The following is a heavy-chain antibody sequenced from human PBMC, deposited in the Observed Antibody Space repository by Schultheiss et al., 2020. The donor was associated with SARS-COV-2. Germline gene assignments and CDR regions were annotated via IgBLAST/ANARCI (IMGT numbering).Heavy chain of an antibody. CDR1: GFTFSSYS. Sequence: GGSLRLSCAASGFTFSSYSMNWVRQAPGKGLEWVSYISSSSSTIYYADSVKGRFTISRDNAKNSLYLQMNSLRAEDTAVYYCARGEYQEDGWFDPWGQGTLVTVSS. V-gene: IGHV3-48*04. CDR2: ISSSSSTI. CDR3: ARGEYQEDGWFDP. J-gene: IGHJ5*02. D-gene: IGHD2-2*01.